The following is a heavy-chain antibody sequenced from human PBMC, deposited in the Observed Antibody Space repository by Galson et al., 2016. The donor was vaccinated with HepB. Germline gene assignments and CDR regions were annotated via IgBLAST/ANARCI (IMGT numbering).Heavy chain of an antibody. J-gene: IGHJ4*02. V-gene: IGHV3-23*01. D-gene: IGHD3-16*02. CDR3: AKDLLSDYVWGSYRFQD. CDR2: IGGSGDNT. CDR1: GFSFSTYA. Sequence: SLRLSWAVSGFSFSTYAMSWVRQAPGKGLVWVSTIGGSGDNTYCADSVKGRFTISRDNSMNTLYLQMNSLRAEDTAVYYCAKDLLSDYVWGSYRFQDWGQGAPVTVSS.